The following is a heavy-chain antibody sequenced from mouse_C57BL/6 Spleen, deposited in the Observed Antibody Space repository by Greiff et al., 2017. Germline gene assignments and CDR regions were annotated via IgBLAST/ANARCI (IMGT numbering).Heavy chain of an antibody. CDR3: TREGYGNYPYYAMDY. V-gene: IGHV5-9-1*02. J-gene: IGHJ4*01. CDR2: ISSGGDYI. Sequence: EVKLVESGEGLVKPGGSLKLSCAASGFTFSSYAMSWVRQTPEKRLEWVAYISSGGDYIYYADTVKGRFTISRDNARNTLYLQMSSLKSEDTAMYYCTREGYGNYPYYAMDYWGQGTSVTVSS. CDR1: GFTFSSYA. D-gene: IGHD2-1*01.